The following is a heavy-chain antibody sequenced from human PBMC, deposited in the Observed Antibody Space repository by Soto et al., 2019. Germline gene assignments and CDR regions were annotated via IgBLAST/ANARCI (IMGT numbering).Heavy chain of an antibody. Sequence: QVQLVQSGAAVKKPGASVKVSCKASGYTFTRYAMHWVRQAPGQGLEWMGWINTGNGNTHYSQKFQGRVTFTRDASATTAYMELSSLTSEDTAVYYCARNVDYFDPWGQGTLVTVSS. D-gene: IGHD4-17*01. CDR3: ARNVDYFDP. CDR2: INTGNGNT. V-gene: IGHV1-3*04. J-gene: IGHJ5*02. CDR1: GYTFTRYA.